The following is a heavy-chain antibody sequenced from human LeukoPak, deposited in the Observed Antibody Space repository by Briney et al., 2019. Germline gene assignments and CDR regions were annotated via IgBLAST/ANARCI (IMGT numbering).Heavy chain of an antibody. J-gene: IGHJ3*02. D-gene: IGHD3/OR15-3a*01. CDR3: ATDIWVTHNAFDI. V-gene: IGHV3-23*01. CDR1: GVTFSNYA. CDR2: ISASGFST. Sequence: GGSLRLSCAASGVTFSNYAMNWVRQAPGKGLEWVSAISASGFSTYADSVKGRFAISRDNSKSTLYLQMNSLRAEDTAVCYCATDIWVTHNAFDIWGQGTVVTVSS.